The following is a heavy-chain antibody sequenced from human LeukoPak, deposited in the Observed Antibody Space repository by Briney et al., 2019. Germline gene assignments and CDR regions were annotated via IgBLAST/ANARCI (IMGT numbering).Heavy chain of an antibody. CDR3: ARTYYDFWSGYYPNWFDP. J-gene: IGHJ5*02. Sequence: ASVKVSCKASGYTFTSYGISWVRQAPGQGLEWMGWISAYNGNTNYAQKLQGRVTMTTDTSTSTAYMELRSLRSDDTAGYYCARTYYDFWSGYYPNWFDPWGQGTLVTVSS. D-gene: IGHD3-3*01. CDR1: GYTFTSYG. CDR2: ISAYNGNT. V-gene: IGHV1-18*01.